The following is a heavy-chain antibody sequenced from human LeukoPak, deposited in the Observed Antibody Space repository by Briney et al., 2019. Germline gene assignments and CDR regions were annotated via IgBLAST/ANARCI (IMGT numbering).Heavy chain of an antibody. CDR1: GFTFSSYS. CDR3: ARDDTGPGIAVAGVDY. V-gene: IGHV3-21*01. D-gene: IGHD6-19*01. CDR2: ISSSSSYI. J-gene: IGHJ4*02. Sequence: GGXXRLSCAASGFTFSSYSMNWVRQAPGKGLEGVSSISSSSSYIYYADSVKGRFTISRDNDKNSLYMQMNSLRAEDTAVYYCARDDTGPGIAVAGVDYWGQGTLVTVSS.